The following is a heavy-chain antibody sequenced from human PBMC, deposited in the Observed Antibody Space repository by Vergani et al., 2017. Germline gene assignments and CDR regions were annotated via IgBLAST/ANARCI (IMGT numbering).Heavy chain of an antibody. CDR3: ARDAPGSVIFGVTLNRGNEPFDY. V-gene: IGHV1-18*01. CDR1: GYTFTSYG. Sequence: QVQLVQSGAEVKKPGASVKVSCKASGYTFTSYGISWVRQAPGQGLEWMGWISAYNGNTNYAQKPQGRVTMTTDTATSTAYMELRSLRSDDTTVYYCARDAPGSVIFGVTLNRGNEPFDYWGQGTLVTVSS. D-gene: IGHD3-3*01. J-gene: IGHJ4*02. CDR2: ISAYNGNT.